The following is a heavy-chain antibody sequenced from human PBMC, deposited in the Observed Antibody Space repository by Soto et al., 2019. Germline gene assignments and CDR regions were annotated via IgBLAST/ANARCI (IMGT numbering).Heavy chain of an antibody. D-gene: IGHD5-12*01. CDR1: GFTFISYG. CDR3: AKDHGLDY. CDR2: ISYDGSNK. Sequence: GGSLRLSCAVAGFTFISYGMHWVRQAPGKGLEWVAVISYDGSNKYYADSVKGRFTISRDNSKNTLYLQMNSLRAEDTAVYYCAKDHGLDYWGQGTLVTVSS. J-gene: IGHJ4*02. V-gene: IGHV3-30*18.